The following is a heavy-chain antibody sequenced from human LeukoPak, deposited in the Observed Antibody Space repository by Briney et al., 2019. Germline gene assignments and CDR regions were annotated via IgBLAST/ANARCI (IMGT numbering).Heavy chain of an antibody. D-gene: IGHD2-15*01. CDR1: GFTFSSYS. V-gene: IGHV3-7*01. Sequence: AGGSLRLSCAASGFTFSSYSMNWVRQAPGKGLEWVANIKQDGSEKYYVDSVKGRFTISRDNAKNSLYLQMNSLRAEDTAVYYCARRAYIVVVVAATRGTHNYFDYWGQGTRVIVSS. CDR3: ARRAYIVVVVAATRGTHNYFDY. CDR2: IKQDGSEK. J-gene: IGHJ4*02.